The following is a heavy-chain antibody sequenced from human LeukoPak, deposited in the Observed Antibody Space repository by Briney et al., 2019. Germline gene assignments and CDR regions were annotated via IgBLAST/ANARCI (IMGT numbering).Heavy chain of an antibody. J-gene: IGHJ4*02. CDR1: GFTFSSYE. CDR2: ISSSGSTI. D-gene: IGHD3-22*01. Sequence: GGSLRLSCAASGFTFSSYEMNWVRQAPGKGLEWVSYISSSGSTIYYADSVKGRFTISRDNAKNSLYLQMNSLRAEDTAVYYCARATSYYYDSSGYPGNFDYWGQGTLVTVSS. CDR3: ARATSYYYDSSGYPGNFDY. V-gene: IGHV3-48*03.